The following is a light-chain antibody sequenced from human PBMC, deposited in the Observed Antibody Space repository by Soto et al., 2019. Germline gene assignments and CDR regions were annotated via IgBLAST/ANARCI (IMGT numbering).Light chain of an antibody. CDR2: AAS. CDR3: QQSYSTPPT. CDR1: QSISSY. J-gene: IGKJ1*01. Sequence: DIQMTQSPSSLSASVGDRVTITCRASQSISSYLNWYQQKPGKAPKLLIYAASNLQSGVPSRFGGSGSGTDFTLTISSLQPEDFATYYCQQSYSTPPTFGQGTKVDIK. V-gene: IGKV1-39*01.